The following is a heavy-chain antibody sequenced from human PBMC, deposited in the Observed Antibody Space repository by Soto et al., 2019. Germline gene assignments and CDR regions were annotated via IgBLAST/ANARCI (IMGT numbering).Heavy chain of an antibody. D-gene: IGHD2-2*01. CDR2: TYYSGST. CDR3: ARGLLGYCSSTSCQRISPYYMDV. Sequence: SETLSLTCTVSGGSISSGGYYWSWIRQHPGKGLEWIGYTYYSGSTYYNPSLKSRVTISVDTSKNQFSLKLSSVTAADTAVYYCARGLLGYCSSTSCQRISPYYMDVWGKGTTVTVSS. J-gene: IGHJ6*03. CDR1: GGSISSGGYY. V-gene: IGHV4-31*03.